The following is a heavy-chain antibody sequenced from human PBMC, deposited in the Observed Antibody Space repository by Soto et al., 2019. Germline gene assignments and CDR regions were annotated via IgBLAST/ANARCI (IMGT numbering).Heavy chain of an antibody. CDR2: INHSGST. CDR3: AMSRRGSWYGMDV. CDR1: GGSFSGYY. D-gene: IGHD6-13*01. J-gene: IGHJ6*02. V-gene: IGHV4-34*01. Sequence: QVQLQQWGAGLLKPSDTLSLTCAVYGGSFSGYYWSWIRQPPGKGLEWIGEINHSGSTNYNPSLKSRVTISVDTSKNQFSLKLSSVTAADTAVYYCAMSRRGSWYGMDVWGQGTTVTVSS.